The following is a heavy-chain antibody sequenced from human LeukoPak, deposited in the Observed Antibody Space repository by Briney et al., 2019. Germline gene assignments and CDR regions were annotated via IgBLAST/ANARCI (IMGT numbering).Heavy chain of an antibody. V-gene: IGHV5-51*01. CDR3: ARQRTGCGGDCYSPYYFDY. CDR1: GYSFTSYW. J-gene: IGHJ4*02. D-gene: IGHD2-21*01. Sequence: GESLKISCKGSGYSFTSYWIGWVRQMPGKGLEWMGIIYPGDSDTRYSPSFQGRVTISADKSISTAYLQWSSLKASDTAMYYCARQRTGCGGDCYSPYYFDYWGQGTLVTVSS. CDR2: IYPGDSDT.